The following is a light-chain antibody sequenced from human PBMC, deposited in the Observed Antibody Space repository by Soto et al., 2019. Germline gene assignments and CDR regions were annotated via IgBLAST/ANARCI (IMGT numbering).Light chain of an antibody. J-gene: IGLJ1*01. Sequence: QSALTQPASVSGSPGQSITISCTGTSSDVGSYKFVSWYQQHPGKGPKLMIYENNKRPSGVSDRFSGSKSGNTASLTISGLQAEYEADYYCCSYTGSSTYVFGTGTKLTVL. CDR2: ENN. V-gene: IGLV2-23*01. CDR3: CSYTGSSTYV. CDR1: SSDVGSYKF.